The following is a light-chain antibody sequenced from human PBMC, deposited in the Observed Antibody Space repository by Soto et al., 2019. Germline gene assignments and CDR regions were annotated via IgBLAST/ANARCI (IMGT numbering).Light chain of an antibody. V-gene: IGKV1-5*03. J-gene: IGKJ1*01. CDR2: KAS. CDR3: QQYNSYPWT. CDR1: QSISTW. Sequence: DIQMTQSPSTLSASIEDRVTITCRASQSISTWLAWYQQKPGKAPKLLIYKASSLQTGVPSRFSGSGSGTEFSLTISSLQADYFATYYCQQYNSYPWTFGQGTKVEIK.